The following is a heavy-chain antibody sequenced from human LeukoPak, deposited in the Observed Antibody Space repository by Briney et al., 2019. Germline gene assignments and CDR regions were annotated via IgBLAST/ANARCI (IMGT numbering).Heavy chain of an antibody. CDR1: GYTFTGYY. Sequence: ASVTVSSTASGYTFTGYYIHWVRQAPGQGLEWMGWINPNSGGTNYAQKFQGRVTMTRDTSISTAYMELSRLRSDDTAVYYCARAIVRGVYGMDVWGQGAPVTVSS. CDR2: INPNSGGT. V-gene: IGHV1-2*02. D-gene: IGHD3-10*01. CDR3: ARAIVRGVYGMDV. J-gene: IGHJ6*02.